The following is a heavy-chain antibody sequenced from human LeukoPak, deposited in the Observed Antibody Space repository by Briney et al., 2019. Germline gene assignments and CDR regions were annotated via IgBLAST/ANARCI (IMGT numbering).Heavy chain of an antibody. CDR2: INHSGST. CDR1: GGSFSGYY. CDR3: ASDSGGRRDAFNI. Sequence: SETLSLTCAVYGGSFSGYYWSWIRQPPGKGLEWIGEINHSGSTNYNPSLKSRVTISVDTSKNQFSLKLTSVTAADTAVYYCASDSGGRRDAFNIWGQGTMVTVSS. D-gene: IGHD2-21*01. V-gene: IGHV4-34*01. J-gene: IGHJ3*02.